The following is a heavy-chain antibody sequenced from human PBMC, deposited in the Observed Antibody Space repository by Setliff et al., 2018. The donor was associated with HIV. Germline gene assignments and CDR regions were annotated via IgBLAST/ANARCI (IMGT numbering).Heavy chain of an antibody. Sequence: GASVKVSCKASGYTFTGYYMHWVRQAPGQGLEWMGGIIPIFGTANYAQKFQGRVTITADESTSTVYMELSSLRSEDTAVYYCARVRYCSGGSCYGGEYWFDPWGQGTLVTVS. CDR2: IIPIFGTA. J-gene: IGHJ5*02. CDR1: GYTFTGYY. D-gene: IGHD2-15*01. V-gene: IGHV1-69*13. CDR3: ARVRYCSGGSCYGGEYWFDP.